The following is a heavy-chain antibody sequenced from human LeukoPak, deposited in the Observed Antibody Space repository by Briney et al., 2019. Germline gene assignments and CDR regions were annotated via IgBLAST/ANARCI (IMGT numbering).Heavy chain of an antibody. Sequence: PGGSLRLSCAASGFTFSSYAMSWVRQAPGKGLEWVSGISGSGSSTYYADSVKGRFTISRDNSKNTLFLQMNSLRAEDTAVYYCAKDQARPSIVVRSSADYWGQGTLVAVSS. CDR2: ISGSGSST. V-gene: IGHV3-23*01. D-gene: IGHD2-2*01. CDR1: GFTFSSYA. CDR3: AKDQARPSIVVRSSADY. J-gene: IGHJ4*02.